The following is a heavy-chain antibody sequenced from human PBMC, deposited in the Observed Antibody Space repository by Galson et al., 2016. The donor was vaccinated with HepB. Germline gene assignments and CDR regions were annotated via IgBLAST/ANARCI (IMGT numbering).Heavy chain of an antibody. D-gene: IGHD5-18*01. CDR1: GSSVSSFY. CDR3: ARGQQKYFLDY. J-gene: IGHJ4*02. Sequence: TLSLTCNVSGSSVSSFYWNWIRQPPGKGLEWLASISYTGSINYNPSLKGRVTISVDTSKNQFSLGLSSVTAADTAVYYCARGQQKYFLDYWGQGTLVTVSS. V-gene: IGHV4-59*02. CDR2: ISYTGSI.